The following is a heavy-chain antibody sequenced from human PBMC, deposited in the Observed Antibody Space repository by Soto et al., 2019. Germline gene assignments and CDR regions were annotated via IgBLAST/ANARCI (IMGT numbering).Heavy chain of an antibody. V-gene: IGHV1-46*01. D-gene: IGHD3-22*01. Sequence: ASVKVSCKASGYTFTRYYMHWVRQSPGQGLEWMGIINPSGGSTSYAQKFQGRVTMTRDTSTSTVYMGLSSLRSEDTAVYYCARVFFSCDGSGYYFFAYCAQGSSVTVSA. CDR2: INPSGGST. CDR1: GYTFTRYY. J-gene: IGHJ4*02. CDR3: ARVFFSCDGSGYYFFAY.